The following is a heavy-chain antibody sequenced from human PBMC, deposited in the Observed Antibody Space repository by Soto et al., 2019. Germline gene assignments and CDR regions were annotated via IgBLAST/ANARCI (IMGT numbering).Heavy chain of an antibody. CDR3: GLWSGYYTDNQDI. CDR1: GFSLSTSGMR. J-gene: IGHJ3*02. CDR2: IDWDDDK. D-gene: IGHD3-3*01. Sequence: SGPTLVNPTQTLTLTCTFSGFSLSTSGMRVSWIRQPPGKALEWLARIDWDDDKFYSTSLKTRLTISKDTSKNQVVLTMTNMDPVDTATYYCGLWSGYYTDNQDIWGQGTMVTVSS. V-gene: IGHV2-70*04.